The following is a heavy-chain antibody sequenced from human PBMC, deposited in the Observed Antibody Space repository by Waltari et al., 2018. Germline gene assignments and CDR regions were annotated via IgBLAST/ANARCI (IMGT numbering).Heavy chain of an antibody. Sequence: QVQLVESGGGVVQPGRSLRLSCAASGFSFSPYAMNWVRQAPGKGLEWVAVISYDGTTKYSSDTVKGQFSISRDNSKNTLYLQMSSLRAEDTAVYYCVRNRRYPEYYFDHWGQGTLVTVSS. CDR3: VRNRRYPEYYFDH. J-gene: IGHJ4*02. V-gene: IGHV3-30-3*01. CDR1: GFSFSPYA. CDR2: ISYDGTTK. D-gene: IGHD3-16*01.